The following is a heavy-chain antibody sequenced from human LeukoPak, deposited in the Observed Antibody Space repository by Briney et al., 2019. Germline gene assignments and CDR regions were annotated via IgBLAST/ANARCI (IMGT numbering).Heavy chain of an antibody. V-gene: IGHV1-18*01. CDR2: IRAHNGDT. CDR1: GCTFTSYA. Sequence: GASVTVSCKASGCTFTSYAISWVRQATGQGLEWMGWIRAHNGDTNHAQQLQGRVTMTTDTSTRTAYMELRSLRSEDTAVYYCARGEFICTINTCYASALDSWGQGTLVTVSS. CDR3: ARGEFICTINTCYASALDS. J-gene: IGHJ4*02. D-gene: IGHD2-2*01.